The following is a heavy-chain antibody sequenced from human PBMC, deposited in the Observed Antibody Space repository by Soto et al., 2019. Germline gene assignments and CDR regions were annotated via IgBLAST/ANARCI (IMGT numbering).Heavy chain of an antibody. Sequence: TLSLTCTVSGGSISSYYWSWIRQPPGKGLEWLALIYWDDDKRYSPSLTSRLTITKDTSKNQVVLTMTNMDPVDTATYYCAHVLVVVANYGMDVWGQGTTVTVSS. D-gene: IGHD2-15*01. CDR1: GGSISSYYW. CDR3: AHVLVVVANYGMDV. J-gene: IGHJ6*02. V-gene: IGHV2-5*08. CDR2: IYWDDDK.